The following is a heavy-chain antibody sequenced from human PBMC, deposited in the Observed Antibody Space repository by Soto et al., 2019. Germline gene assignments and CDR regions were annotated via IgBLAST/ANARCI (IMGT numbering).Heavy chain of an antibody. CDR3: AKDRQQWLVTYYFDY. Sequence: EVQLLESGGGLVQPGGSLRLSCAASGFSFSSYAMSWVRQAPGKGLEWVSAISGSGGSTYYADSVKGRFTISRDNSKNTLYLQMNSLSAEDTAVYYCAKDRQQWLVTYYFDYWGQGTLVTVSS. D-gene: IGHD6-19*01. J-gene: IGHJ4*02. CDR2: ISGSGGST. V-gene: IGHV3-23*01. CDR1: GFSFSSYA.